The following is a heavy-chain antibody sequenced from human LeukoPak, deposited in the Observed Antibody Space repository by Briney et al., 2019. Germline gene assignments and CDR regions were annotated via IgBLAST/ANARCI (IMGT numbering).Heavy chain of an antibody. V-gene: IGHV3-30-3*01. Sequence: LAGGSLRLSCAASEFTFRRFAMHWVRQTPGKGLEWVALISYDGGRKDYADSVKGRFTISRDNSKNMLYLQMDSLKTEDTAVYFCARDGITTFGVPPLEFDQWGQGTLVTVSS. D-gene: IGHD3-3*01. CDR3: ARDGITTFGVPPLEFDQ. CDR2: ISYDGGRK. J-gene: IGHJ4*02. CDR1: EFTFRRFA.